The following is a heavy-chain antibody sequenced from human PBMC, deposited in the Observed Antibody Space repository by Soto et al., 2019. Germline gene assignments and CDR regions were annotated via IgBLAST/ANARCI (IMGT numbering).Heavy chain of an antibody. V-gene: IGHV3-74*01. CDR1: GFIFKMYW. J-gene: IGHJ4*02. CDR2: IYNDGTYS. CDR3: TRGPRPISTGTGAY. D-gene: IGHD3-10*01. Sequence: LRLSCAASGFIFKMYWMHWVRQSPGKGLVWISRIYNDGTYSDYADSVRGRFTISGDNVNDTLYLQMNNLRAEDSGLYYCTRGPRPISTGTGAYWGQGTQVTVSS.